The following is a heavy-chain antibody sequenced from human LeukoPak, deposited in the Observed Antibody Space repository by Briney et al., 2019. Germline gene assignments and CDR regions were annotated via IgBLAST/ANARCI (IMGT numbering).Heavy chain of an antibody. V-gene: IGHV1-2*02. CDR3: ARDAGRIGYCSSTSCHSPHAFDI. CDR2: INPNSGGT. CDR1: GYTFTGYY. Sequence: ASVKVSCKASGYTFTGYYMHWVRQAPGQGLEWMGWINPNSGGTNYAQKFQGRVTMTRDTSISTAYMELSRLRSDDTAVYYCARDAGRIGYCSSTSCHSPHAFDIWGKGTMVTVSS. J-gene: IGHJ3*02. D-gene: IGHD2-2*02.